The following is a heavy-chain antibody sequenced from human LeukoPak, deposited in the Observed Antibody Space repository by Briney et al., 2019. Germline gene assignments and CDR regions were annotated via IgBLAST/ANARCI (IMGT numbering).Heavy chain of an antibody. Sequence: SETLSLTCTVSGGSISSSSYYWGWIRQPPGKGLEWIGSIYYSGSTNYNPSLKSRVTISVDTSKNQFSLKLSSVTAADTAVYYCARGVTGGWYGDFQHWGQGTLVTVSS. CDR1: GGSISSSSYY. J-gene: IGHJ1*01. D-gene: IGHD6-19*01. V-gene: IGHV4-39*07. CDR3: ARGVTGGWYGDFQH. CDR2: IYYSGST.